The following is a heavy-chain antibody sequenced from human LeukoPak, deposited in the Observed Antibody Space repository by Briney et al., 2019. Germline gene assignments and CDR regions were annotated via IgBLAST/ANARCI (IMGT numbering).Heavy chain of an antibody. CDR2: ISYSGST. D-gene: IGHD3-10*01. V-gene: IGHV4-31*03. J-gene: IGHJ4*02. CDR1: GGSISSGGYYWSYY. Sequence: PSQTLSLTCNVSGGSISSGGYYWSYYWSWIRQHPGKGLEWIGYISYSGSTYYNPSLKSRVTISVDTSKNQFSLKLSSVAAADTAVYYCARGRGYYGSGSYYFDYWGQGTLVTVSS. CDR3: ARGRGYYGSGSYYFDY.